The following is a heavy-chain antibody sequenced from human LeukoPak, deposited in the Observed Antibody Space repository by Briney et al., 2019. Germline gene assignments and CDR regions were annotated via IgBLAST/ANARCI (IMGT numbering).Heavy chain of an antibody. CDR2: MNPHSGNT. CDR1: GHTFTNCD. D-gene: IGHD4/OR15-4a*01. Sequence: PSVTLSCKASGHTFTNCDINWVRHASGHGLEWMGSMNPHSGNTGFAEKFQGRLTLSRDTSISTAYMELSSLRSEDTAVYFCARGPNYLSYYYSYMDVWGKGTTVTVSS. J-gene: IGHJ6*03. CDR3: ARGPNYLSYYYSYMDV. V-gene: IGHV1-8*03.